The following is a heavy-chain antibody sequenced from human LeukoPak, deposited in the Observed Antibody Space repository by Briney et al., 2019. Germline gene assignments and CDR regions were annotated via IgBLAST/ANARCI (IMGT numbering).Heavy chain of an antibody. J-gene: IGHJ6*03. D-gene: IGHD1-1*01. V-gene: IGHV4-59*01. CDR3: ARGTTAGLNYYYYYMDV. CDR2: IYYSGST. CDR1: GGSISSYY. Sequence: SETLSLTCTVSGGSISSYYWSWIRQPPGKGLEWIGYIYYSGSTNYNPSLKSRVTISVDTSKNQFSLKLSSVTAADTAVYYCARGTTAGLNYYYYYMDVWGKGATVTISS.